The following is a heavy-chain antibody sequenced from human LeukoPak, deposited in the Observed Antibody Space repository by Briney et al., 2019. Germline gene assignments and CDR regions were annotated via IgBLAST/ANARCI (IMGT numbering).Heavy chain of an antibody. CDR2: IHYSGST. Sequence: SETLSLTCTVSGGSISGYYWSWIRQPPGKWLEWIGYIHYSGSTRYNPSLENRVTISVDTSKNQFSLNLTSVTAADTAVYYCASRAAFCGDDCFRFDYWGQGTLVTVSS. J-gene: IGHJ4*02. CDR1: GGSISGYY. D-gene: IGHD2-21*02. V-gene: IGHV4-59*01. CDR3: ASRAAFCGDDCFRFDY.